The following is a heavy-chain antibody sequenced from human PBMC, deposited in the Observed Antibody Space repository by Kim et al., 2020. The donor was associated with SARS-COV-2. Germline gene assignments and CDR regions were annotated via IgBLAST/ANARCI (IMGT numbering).Heavy chain of an antibody. CDR2: ISGIVGTT. D-gene: IGHD2-15*01. V-gene: IGHV3-23*01. CDR1: GFTFSNYA. CDR3: ANVVG. Sequence: GGSLRLSCAGSGFTFSNYAMNWVRQAPGKGLEWVSAISGIVGTTYYADSVKGRFTVSRDNSKNTLYLQMNSLRAEDTAVDYCANVVGWGQGTLVTVPS. J-gene: IGHJ4*02.